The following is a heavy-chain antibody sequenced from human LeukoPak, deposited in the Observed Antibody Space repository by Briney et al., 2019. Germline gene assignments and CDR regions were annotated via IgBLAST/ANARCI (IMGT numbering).Heavy chain of an antibody. J-gene: IGHJ4*02. D-gene: IGHD6-13*01. CDR1: GFTFSTHA. CDR3: AKGPRQQLVTRFDN. CDR2: ISASGGST. V-gene: IGHV3-23*01. Sequence: PGRSLTLSCAASGFTFSTHAMSWVRQAPGKGLEWVSDISASGGSTYYADSVKGRFTVSRDNSKNTLYLQMSSLRADDTAVYYCAKGPRQQLVTRFDNWGQGTLVTVSS.